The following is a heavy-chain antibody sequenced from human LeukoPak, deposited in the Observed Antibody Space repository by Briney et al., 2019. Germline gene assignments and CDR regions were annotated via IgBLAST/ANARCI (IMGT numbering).Heavy chain of an antibody. CDR3: ASKKYCSSTSCYNGRFDP. V-gene: IGHV1-2*02. CDR1: GYTFTGYY. CDR2: INPNSGGT. D-gene: IGHD2-2*02. J-gene: IGHJ5*02. Sequence: ASVKVSCKASGYTFTGYYMHWVRRAPGQGLEWMGWINPNSGGTNYAQKFQGRVTMTRDTSISTAYMELSRLRSDDTAVYYCASKKYCSSTSCYNGRFDPWGQGTLVTVSS.